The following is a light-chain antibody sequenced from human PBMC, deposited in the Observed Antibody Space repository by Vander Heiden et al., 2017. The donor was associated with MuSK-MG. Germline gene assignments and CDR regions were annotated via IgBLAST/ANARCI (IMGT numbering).Light chain of an antibody. V-gene: IGLV3-19*01. J-gene: IGLJ2*01. Sequence: SSELPQDPAVSVALGQTVRITCQGDSLRSYYASWYQQKPGQAPVLVIYGRNNRPSGIPDRFSGSSSGNTASVTITGAQAEDEADYYCNSRDSIGNLVVFGGGTKLTVL. CDR1: SLRSYY. CDR2: GRN. CDR3: NSRDSIGNLVV.